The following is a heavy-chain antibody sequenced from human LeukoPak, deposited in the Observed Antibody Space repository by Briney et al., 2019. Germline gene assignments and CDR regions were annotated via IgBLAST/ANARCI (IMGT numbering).Heavy chain of an antibody. Sequence: GGSLRLSCAASGFTLNSYAMSWVRQAPGKGLEWVSAISDGGSDTYYADSVKGRFTISKDNSKNMLFLQMYSLMDDDTAVYYCAKRVPYSSSSVYFDSWGQGTLVTVSS. D-gene: IGHD6-6*01. CDR3: AKRVPYSSSSVYFDS. CDR1: GFTLNSYA. V-gene: IGHV3-23*01. CDR2: ISDGGSDT. J-gene: IGHJ4*02.